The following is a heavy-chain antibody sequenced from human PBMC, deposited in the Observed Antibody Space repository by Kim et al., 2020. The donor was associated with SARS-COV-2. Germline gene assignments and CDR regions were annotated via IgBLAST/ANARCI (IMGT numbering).Heavy chain of an antibody. J-gene: IGHJ4*02. V-gene: IGHV1-18*01. Sequence: TKYAQNFQDRVTLTKDTSTSTAYMELRSLISDDTAVYFCARDRDYRFDLWGQGTLVTVSS. CDR3: ARDRDYRFDL. CDR2: T. D-gene: IGHD3-16*02.